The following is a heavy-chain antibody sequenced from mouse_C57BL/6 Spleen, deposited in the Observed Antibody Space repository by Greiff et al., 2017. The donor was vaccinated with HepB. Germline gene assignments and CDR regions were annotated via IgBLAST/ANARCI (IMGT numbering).Heavy chain of an antibody. J-gene: IGHJ1*03. CDR1: GFTFSDYG. CDR3: ARTGDYYGSSYWYFDV. V-gene: IGHV5-15*01. Sequence: EVMLVESGGGLVQPGGSLKLSCAASGFTFSDYGMAWVRQAPRKGPEWVAFISNLAYSIYYADTVTGRFTISRENAKNTLYLEMSSLRSEDTAMYYCARTGDYYGSSYWYFDVWGTGTTVTVSS. CDR2: ISNLAYSI. D-gene: IGHD1-1*01.